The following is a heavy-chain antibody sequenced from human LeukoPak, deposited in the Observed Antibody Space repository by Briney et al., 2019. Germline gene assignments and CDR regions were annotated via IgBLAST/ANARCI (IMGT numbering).Heavy chain of an antibody. CDR2: IKSKADGETT. CDR3: STLTSRYLPDS. D-gene: IGHD3-9*01. J-gene: IGHJ4*02. V-gene: IGHV3-15*07. CDR1: GFTFTSAW. Sequence: GGSLRLSCGASGFTFTSAWMNWVRQAPGKGREWVGRIKSKADGETTDYAAPVKGRFTFSRDDSKNMLYLQMNGLKSEDTAVYYCSTLTSRYLPDSWGQGTLVTVAS.